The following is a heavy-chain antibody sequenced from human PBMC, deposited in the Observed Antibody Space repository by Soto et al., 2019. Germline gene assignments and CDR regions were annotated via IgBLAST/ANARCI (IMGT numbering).Heavy chain of an antibody. V-gene: IGHV3-11*01. Sequence: PVGSLRLSCAASGFTFSDYYMSWIRQAPGKGLEWISYISSSGATMYYADSVKGRFTTPRDNANNSLFLEMNSLRAEDTAVYYCVRVGYAYGNDPWGQGTLVTVSS. CDR3: VRVGYAYGNDP. CDR2: ISSSGATM. D-gene: IGHD3-10*01. CDR1: GFTFSDYY. J-gene: IGHJ5*02.